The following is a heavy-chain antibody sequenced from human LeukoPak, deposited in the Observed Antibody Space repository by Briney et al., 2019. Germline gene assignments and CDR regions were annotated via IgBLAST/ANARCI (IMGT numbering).Heavy chain of an antibody. CDR1: GFTFSSYG. D-gene: IGHD6-13*01. Sequence: GGSLRLSCAASGFTFSSYGMHWVRQAPGKGLEWVAFIRYDGNNKYYADSVKGRFTISRDNSKNTLYLQMNSLRAEDTAVYYCAKDRGSSWYESFDYWGQGTLVTVSS. CDR2: IRYDGNNK. CDR3: AKDRGSSWYESFDY. J-gene: IGHJ4*02. V-gene: IGHV3-30*02.